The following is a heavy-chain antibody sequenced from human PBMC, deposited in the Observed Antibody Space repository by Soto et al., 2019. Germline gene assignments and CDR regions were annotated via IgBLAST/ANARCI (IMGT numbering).Heavy chain of an antibody. CDR2: INAGNGNT. V-gene: IGHV1-3*01. D-gene: IGHD2-2*02. Sequence: GASVKVSCKASGYTFTSYAMHWVRQAPGQRLEWMGWINAGNGNTKYSQKFQGRVTITRDTSASTAYMELSSLRSEDTAVYYCARWEGYCSSTSCYKGAWGMDVWGRGTTVTVSS. CDR3: ARWEGYCSSTSCYKGAWGMDV. J-gene: IGHJ6*02. CDR1: GYTFTSYA.